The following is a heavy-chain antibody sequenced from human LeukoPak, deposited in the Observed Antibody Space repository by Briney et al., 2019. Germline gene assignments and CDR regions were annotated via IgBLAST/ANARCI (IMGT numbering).Heavy chain of an antibody. V-gene: IGHV3-7*01. Sequence: GGSLRLSCTASGFIFSGSWMAWIRQAPGKGLEWVAIIKKDGSEKYYVDSMKGRFTISRDNAKNSLFLQMNSLRAEDTAIYYCARDLKMKYCDFWGQGTLVTVSS. J-gene: IGHJ4*02. CDR3: ARDLKMKYCDF. CDR2: IKKDGSEK. D-gene: IGHD5-24*01. CDR1: GFIFSGSW.